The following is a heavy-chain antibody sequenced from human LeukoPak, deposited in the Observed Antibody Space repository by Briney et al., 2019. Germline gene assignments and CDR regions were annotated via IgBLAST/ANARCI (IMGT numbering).Heavy chain of an antibody. Sequence: GGSLRLSCTASGFTFGYYGMSWFRQAQGKGLEWVGFTESKPYGGPTEHAASVKGRFTISRDDSKSIAYQQMNSLKTEDTAVYHCARCGGDCFHFDYWGQGTLVTVSS. CDR3: ARCGGDCFHFDY. CDR2: TESKPYGGPT. V-gene: IGHV3-49*03. D-gene: IGHD2-21*02. J-gene: IGHJ4*02. CDR1: GFTFGYYG.